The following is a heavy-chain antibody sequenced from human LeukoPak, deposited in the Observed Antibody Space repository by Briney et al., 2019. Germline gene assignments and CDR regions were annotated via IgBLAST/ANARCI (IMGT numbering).Heavy chain of an antibody. CDR1: GYTFTGYY. D-gene: IGHD6-19*01. J-gene: IGHJ4*02. CDR3: RVGGEIAVAGMRKLDNDY. Sequence: ASVKVSCKASGYTFTGYYIHWVRQATGQGLEWMGWINPNSGGTNYAQKFQGRVTMTRDTSISTAYMELSRLRSDDTAVYYCRVGGEIAVAGMRKLDNDYWGQGTLVTVSS. V-gene: IGHV1-2*02. CDR2: INPNSGGT.